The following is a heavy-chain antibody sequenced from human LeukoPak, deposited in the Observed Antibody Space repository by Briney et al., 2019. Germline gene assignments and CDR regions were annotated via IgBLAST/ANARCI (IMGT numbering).Heavy chain of an antibody. D-gene: IGHD2-2*02. CDR1: GFTLSTYS. CDR2: MSSSSNTI. Sequence: GGSLRLSCAASGFTLSTYSMNWVRQAPGKGLEWISYMSSSSNTIFCADSVKGRFTISRDSVNNSLYLQMNGLRGEDTAVYYCATGVGYDSSYNPRDYWGQGTLVTVSS. V-gene: IGHV3-48*01. J-gene: IGHJ4*02. CDR3: ATGVGYDSSYNPRDY.